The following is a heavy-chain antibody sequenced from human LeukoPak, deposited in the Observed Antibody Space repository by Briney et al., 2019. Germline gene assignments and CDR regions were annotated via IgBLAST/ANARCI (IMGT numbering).Heavy chain of an antibody. CDR1: GSTFSSYW. CDR2: INRDGSST. CDR3: ARGRLWNIDY. Sequence: PGGSLRLSCAASGSTFSSYWMHWVRHAPGKGLVWVSRINRDGSSTTYADSVKGRVTISRDNTKNTVYLQMNSLRAEDTAVYYCARGRLWNIDYWGQGTLVTVSS. V-gene: IGHV3-74*01. J-gene: IGHJ4*02. D-gene: IGHD1/OR15-1a*01.